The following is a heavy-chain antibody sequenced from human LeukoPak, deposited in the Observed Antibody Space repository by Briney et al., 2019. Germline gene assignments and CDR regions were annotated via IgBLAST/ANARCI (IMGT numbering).Heavy chain of an antibody. CDR2: IYTGGGT. D-gene: IGHD6-13*01. Sequence: GGSLRLSCAASEFTVSTHYMSWVRQAPGKALEWVSVIYTGGGTYYADSVKGRFTISRDNSKNTLYLQMNSLRAEDTAVYYCARVSGSTSWYADYWGQGTLVTVSS. CDR1: EFTVSTHY. J-gene: IGHJ4*02. CDR3: ARVSGSTSWYADY. V-gene: IGHV3-53*01.